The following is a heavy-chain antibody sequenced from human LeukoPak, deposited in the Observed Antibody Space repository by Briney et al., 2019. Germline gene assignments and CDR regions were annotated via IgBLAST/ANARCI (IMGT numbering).Heavy chain of an antibody. Sequence: GGSLRLSCAASGFTFSSYWMSWVRQAPGKGLEWVANIKQDGSEKYYVDSVKGRFTISRDNAKNSLYLQMNGLRAEDTAVYYCARDRYSSGWSDYMDVWGKGTTVTVSS. D-gene: IGHD6-19*01. J-gene: IGHJ6*03. CDR1: GFTFSSYW. V-gene: IGHV3-7*01. CDR2: IKQDGSEK. CDR3: ARDRYSSGWSDYMDV.